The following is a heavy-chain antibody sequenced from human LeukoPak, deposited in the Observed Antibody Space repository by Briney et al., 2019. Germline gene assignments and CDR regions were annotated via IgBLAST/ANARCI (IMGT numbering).Heavy chain of an antibody. CDR3: TTVIMGTPKDDY. J-gene: IGHJ4*02. CDR2: IRSEADGGTL. V-gene: IGHV3-15*01. CDR1: DFSLISAW. D-gene: IGHD4-23*01. Sequence: GGSLRLSCAASDFSLISAWMSWVRQAPGKGLEWVGRIRSEADGGTLDYAALVKGRFTISRDASKNTLYLQMNSLKTEDTAVYYCTTVIMGTPKDDYWGQGTLVTVSS.